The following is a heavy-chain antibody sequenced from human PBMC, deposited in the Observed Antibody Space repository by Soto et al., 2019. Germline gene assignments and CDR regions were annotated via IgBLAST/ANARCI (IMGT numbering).Heavy chain of an antibody. V-gene: IGHV1-69*13. D-gene: IGHD5-12*01. Sequence: SVEVCCEASGVTFNSHDMRWVREAPGQGLEWMGGIIPMFGTPHYAEKFQDRVTITADESTGTAYLELSSLTSEDTAVYYCATSEGRDGYSFDYWGPGTLVTVSS. J-gene: IGHJ4*02. CDR2: IIPMFGTP. CDR3: ATSEGRDGYSFDY. CDR1: GVTFNSHD.